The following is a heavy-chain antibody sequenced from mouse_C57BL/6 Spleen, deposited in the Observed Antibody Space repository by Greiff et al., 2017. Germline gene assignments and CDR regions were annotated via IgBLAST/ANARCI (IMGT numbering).Heavy chain of an antibody. CDR3: ARSYYGYYSFDY. J-gene: IGHJ2*01. Sequence: QVQLQQPGAELVRPGSSVKLSCKASGYTFTSYWMHWVKQRPIQGLEWIGNIDPSDSETHFNQKFKDKATLTVDKSSSTAYMQLSSLTSEDSADYYGARSYYGYYSFDYWGQGTTLTVSS. CDR2: IDPSDSET. CDR1: GYTFTSYW. V-gene: IGHV1-52*01. D-gene: IGHD2-1*01.